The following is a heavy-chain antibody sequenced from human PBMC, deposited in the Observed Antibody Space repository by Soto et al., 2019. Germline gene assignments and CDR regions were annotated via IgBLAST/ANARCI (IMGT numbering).Heavy chain of an antibody. J-gene: IGHJ3*02. CDR3: AKGDSTTHGDSFDI. CDR1: GGSISFYN. D-gene: IGHD6-13*01. V-gene: IGHV4-59*01. CDR2: IYHSGRT. Sequence: QVQLQESGPGLVNPSETLSLTCSVSGGSISFYNWNWIRPSPGQGLEWIGYIYHSGRTNYNPSLKSRVTISVDTSKNQFSLQLSSVTAADTTVYYCAKGDSTTHGDSFDIWGQGTMGTVSP.